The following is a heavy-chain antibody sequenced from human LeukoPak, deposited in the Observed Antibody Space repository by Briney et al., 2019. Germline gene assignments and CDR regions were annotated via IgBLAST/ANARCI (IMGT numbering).Heavy chain of an antibody. V-gene: IGHV3-33*08. D-gene: IGHD6-13*01. J-gene: IGHJ4*02. CDR1: GFTFSSYD. CDR3: ARDSLDTQPRQTAGDIFDY. Sequence: GRSVRLSCAASGFTFSSYDMHWVRQAPGKGLEWVAVIWFDGGNRYYADSVKGRFTISRDNSKNTLYLQLNSLRAEDTAVYYCARDSLDTQPRQTAGDIFDYWGQGTLVTVSS. CDR2: IWFDGGNR.